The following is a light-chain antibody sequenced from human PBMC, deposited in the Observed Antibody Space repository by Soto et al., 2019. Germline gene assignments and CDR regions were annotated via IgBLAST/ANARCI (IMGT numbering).Light chain of an antibody. Sequence: EIVLTQSPGTLSFSPGERATLSCRSSQSVRSNYLAWYQQKPGQAPRLLIYGASSRATGIPERFSGSGSGTDFTLIISRLEPEDFATYYCQQYNSYWTFGQGTKVEIK. CDR3: QQYNSYWT. CDR2: GAS. V-gene: IGKV3-20*01. J-gene: IGKJ1*01. CDR1: QSVRSNY.